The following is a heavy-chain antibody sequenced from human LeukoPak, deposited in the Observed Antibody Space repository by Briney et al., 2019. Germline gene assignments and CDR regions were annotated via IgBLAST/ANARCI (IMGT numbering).Heavy chain of an antibody. CDR1: GFTFSSYW. V-gene: IGHV3-21*01. CDR2: ISSSSSYI. Sequence: GGSLRLSCAASGFTFSSYWMSWVRQAPGKGLEWVSSISSSSSYIYYADSVKGRFTISRDNAKNSLYLQMNSLRAEDTAVYYCAGTNCSGGSCSGHFDYWGQGTLVTVSS. J-gene: IGHJ4*02. D-gene: IGHD2-15*01. CDR3: AGTNCSGGSCSGHFDY.